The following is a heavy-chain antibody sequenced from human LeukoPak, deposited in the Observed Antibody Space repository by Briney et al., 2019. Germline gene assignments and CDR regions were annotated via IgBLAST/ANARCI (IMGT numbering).Heavy chain of an antibody. CDR2: IKSKTDGGTT. CDR1: GFTFSNAW. J-gene: IGHJ4*02. Sequence: GGSLRLSCAASGFTFSNAWMSWVRQAPGKGLEWVGRIKSKTDGGTTDYAAPVKGRFTISRDDSKNTLYLQMNSLETEDTAVYYCTTDSDCGGDCYHDHWGQGTLVTVSS. CDR3: TTDSDCGGDCYHDH. V-gene: IGHV3-15*01. D-gene: IGHD2-21*02.